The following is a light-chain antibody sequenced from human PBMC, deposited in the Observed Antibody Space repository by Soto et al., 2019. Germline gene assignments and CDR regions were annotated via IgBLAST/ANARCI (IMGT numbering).Light chain of an antibody. CDR3: QQRSNWPPLT. CDR2: DAS. V-gene: IGKV3-11*01. Sequence: EIVLTQSPATLSLPPGERATLSCRASQSVSSYLAWYQQKPGQAPRLLIYDASNRATGIPARFSGSGSGTDFTLTISSLEPEDFAVYYCQQRSNWPPLTFGQGTRLE. J-gene: IGKJ5*01. CDR1: QSVSSY.